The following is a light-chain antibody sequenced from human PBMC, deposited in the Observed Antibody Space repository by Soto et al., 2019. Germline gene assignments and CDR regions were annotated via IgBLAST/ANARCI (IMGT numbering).Light chain of an antibody. CDR1: QSVSSSY. J-gene: IGKJ4*01. Sequence: EIVLTQSPGTLSLSPGERATLSCRASQSVSSSYLVWYQQKRGQAPRLLIYGASSRATGIPDRFRGSGSGTDFTLTITRLEPEDFALYYCQQFGDSLTFGGGTMVEIK. CDR2: GAS. V-gene: IGKV3-20*01. CDR3: QQFGDSLT.